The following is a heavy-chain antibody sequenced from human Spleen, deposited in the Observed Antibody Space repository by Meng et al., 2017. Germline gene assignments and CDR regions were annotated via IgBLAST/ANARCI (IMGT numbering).Heavy chain of an antibody. D-gene: IGHD3-16*01. J-gene: IGHJ5*02. Sequence: VHLQASGPGLVKPSGPLSLPCAVSGGSISGTNWWSWVRQPPGKGLEWIGEIYHSGSTNYNPSLKSRVPISVDRSENQFSLKLSSVTTADTAVYYCVGAGYYCLDLWGQGTLVTVSS. V-gene: IGHV4-4*02. CDR1: GGSISGTNW. CDR3: VGAGYYCLDL. CDR2: IYHSGST.